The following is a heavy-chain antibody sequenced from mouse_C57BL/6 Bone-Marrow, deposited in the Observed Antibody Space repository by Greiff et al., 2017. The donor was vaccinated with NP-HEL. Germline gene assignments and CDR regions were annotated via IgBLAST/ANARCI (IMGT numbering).Heavy chain of an antibody. CDR2: IYPRDGST. CDR3: SYMAWFAY. J-gene: IGHJ3*01. Sequence: VQLQQSGPELVKPGASVKLSCKASGYTFTSYDINWVKQRPGQGLEWIGWIYPRDGSTKYNEKFKGKATLTVDTSSSTAYMELHSRTSEDSAVYFCSYMAWFAYWGQGTLVTVSA. CDR1: GYTFTSYD. V-gene: IGHV1-85*01.